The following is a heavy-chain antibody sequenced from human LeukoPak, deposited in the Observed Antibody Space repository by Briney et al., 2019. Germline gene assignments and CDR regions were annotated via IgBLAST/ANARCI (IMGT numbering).Heavy chain of an antibody. Sequence: GGSLRLSCAASGFTVSSNYMSWVRQAPGKGLEWVSVIYSGGSKYYADSVKGRFTISRDNSKSTLYLQMNSLRAEDTAVYYCANDGAYYDSNTDAFDIWGQGTMVTVSS. V-gene: IGHV3-53*01. CDR2: IYSGGSK. CDR1: GFTVSSNY. CDR3: ANDGAYYDSNTDAFDI. D-gene: IGHD3-22*01. J-gene: IGHJ3*02.